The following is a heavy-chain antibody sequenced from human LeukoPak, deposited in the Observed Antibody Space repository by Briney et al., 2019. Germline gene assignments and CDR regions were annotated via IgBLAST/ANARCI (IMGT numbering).Heavy chain of an antibody. D-gene: IGHD3-22*01. CDR1: GGSISSSSYY. V-gene: IGHV4-39*07. CDR3: ARDRYYYDSTGYSIFDY. Sequence: SETLSLTCTVSGGSISSSSYYWGWIRQPPGKGLEWIGSIYTSGSTNYNPSLKGRVTMSVDTSKNQFSLKLSSVTAADTAVYYCARDRYYYDSTGYSIFDYWGQGTLVTVSS. J-gene: IGHJ4*02. CDR2: IYTSGST.